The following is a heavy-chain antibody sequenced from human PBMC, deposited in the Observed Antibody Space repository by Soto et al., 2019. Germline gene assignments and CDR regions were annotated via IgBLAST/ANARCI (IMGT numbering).Heavy chain of an antibody. Sequence: ESGPTLVNPTQTLTLTCTFSGFSLTSIGMCVSWIRQPPGKALEWLALIDWNDDKYYSTSLRTRLTISKDTSKNQVVLTLANMDPVDTATYYCARTAVTGTGYYYYGMDVWGQGTTVTVSS. CDR2: IDWNDDK. CDR3: ARTAVTGTGYYYYGMDV. J-gene: IGHJ6*02. CDR1: GFSLTSIGMC. D-gene: IGHD6-19*01. V-gene: IGHV2-70*01.